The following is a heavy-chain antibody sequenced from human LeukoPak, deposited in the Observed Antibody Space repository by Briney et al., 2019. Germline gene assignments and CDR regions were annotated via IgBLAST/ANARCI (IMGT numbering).Heavy chain of an antibody. D-gene: IGHD3-10*01. CDR2: VDPEDGET. CDR3: ATGFGYYFDY. J-gene: IGHJ4*02. CDR1: GYTFTDYY. V-gene: IGHV1-69-2*01. Sequence: ASVKISCKVSGYTFTDYYMHWVQQAPGKGLEWMGLVDPEDGETIYAEKFQGRVAITADTSTDTAYMELSSLRSEDTAVYYCATGFGYYFDYWGQGTLVTVSS.